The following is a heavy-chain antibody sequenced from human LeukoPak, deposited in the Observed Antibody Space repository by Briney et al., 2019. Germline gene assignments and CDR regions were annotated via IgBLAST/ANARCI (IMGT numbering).Heavy chain of an antibody. J-gene: IGHJ4*02. CDR1: GYTFTGYY. CDR3: ARESGDPDY. V-gene: IGHV1-2*02. Sequence: GTPVKVSCKASGYTFTGYYIHWVRQAPEQGLEWMGWINPNSGGTNYAQKFQGRVTMTRDTSISTAYMELSRLRSDDTAVYYCARESGDPDYWGQGTLVTVSS. D-gene: IGHD6-25*01. CDR2: INPNSGGT.